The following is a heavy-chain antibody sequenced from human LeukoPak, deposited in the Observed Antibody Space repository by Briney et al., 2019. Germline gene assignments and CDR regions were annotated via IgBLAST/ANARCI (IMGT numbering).Heavy chain of an antibody. V-gene: IGHV3-30-3*01. CDR3: ARDFRHYYGSGSPGAFDI. CDR2: ISYDGSNK. Sequence: PGRSLRLSCAPSGFTLSSYAMHWVRQAPGKGLEWVAVISYDGSNKYYADSVKGRFTISRDNSKNTLYLQMNSLRAEDTAVYYCARDFRHYYGSGSPGAFDIWFQGIMVTVSS. CDR1: GFTLSSYA. D-gene: IGHD3-10*01. J-gene: IGHJ3*02.